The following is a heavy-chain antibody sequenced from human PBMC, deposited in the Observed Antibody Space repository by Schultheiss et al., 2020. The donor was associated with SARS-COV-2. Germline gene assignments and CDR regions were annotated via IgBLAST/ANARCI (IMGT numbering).Heavy chain of an antibody. CDR2: ISSSGSTI. CDR3: ARDWHCSGGSCYSGHAFDI. J-gene: IGHJ3*02. Sequence: GESLKISCAASGFTFSSYAMHWVRQAPGKGLEWVSYISSSGSTIYYADSVKGRFTISRDNAKNSLYLQMNSLRAEDTAVYYCARDWHCSGGSCYSGHAFDIWGQGTMVTVSS. V-gene: IGHV3-48*03. CDR1: GFTFSSYA. D-gene: IGHD2-15*01.